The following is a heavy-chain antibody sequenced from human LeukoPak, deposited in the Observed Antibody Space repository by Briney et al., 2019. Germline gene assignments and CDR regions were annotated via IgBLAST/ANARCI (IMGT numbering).Heavy chain of an antibody. J-gene: IGHJ2*01. D-gene: IGHD6-25*01. CDR2: ISWNSGNK. CDR3: AKSSAHWYFDL. V-gene: IGHV3-9*01. Sequence: GGSLRLSCAAPGFTFGDYAMHWVRQAPGKGLECVSSISWNSGNKEFADSVKGRFTISRDNSKKSLYLHMNSLRPEDTALYYCAKSSAHWYFDLWGRGTLVVVS. CDR1: GFTFGDYA.